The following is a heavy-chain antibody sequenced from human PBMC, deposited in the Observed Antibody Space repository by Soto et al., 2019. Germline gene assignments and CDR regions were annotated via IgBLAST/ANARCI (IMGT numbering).Heavy chain of an antibody. V-gene: IGHV3-30-3*01. CDR3: ARDGESQGPPPRYYYGMDV. CDR1: GFTFSSYA. J-gene: IGHJ6*02. Sequence: GGSLRLSCAASGFTFSSYAMHWVRQAPGKGLEWVAVISYDGSNKYYADSVKGRFTISRDNSKNTLYLQMNSLRAEDTAVYYCARDGESQGPPPRYYYGMDVWGQGTTVTVSS. CDR2: ISYDGSNK. D-gene: IGHD3-10*01.